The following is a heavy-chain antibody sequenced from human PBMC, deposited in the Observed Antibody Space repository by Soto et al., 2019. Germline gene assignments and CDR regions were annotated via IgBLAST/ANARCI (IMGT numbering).Heavy chain of an antibody. CDR3: ARGQDYGDSDY. CDR2: VYYSGSA. Sequence: QVQLQESGPRLVRPSETLSLTCTVSGGSIALTTYYWTWVRQPPGKGLEWIGYVYYSGSADYNPSXTXGVTISVDTSQNHFSLKLSSVTTAYTAVYYCARGQDYGDSDYWGHGTLVTVSS. J-gene: IGHJ4*01. CDR1: GGSIALTTYY. D-gene: IGHD2-21*02. V-gene: IGHV4-61*01.